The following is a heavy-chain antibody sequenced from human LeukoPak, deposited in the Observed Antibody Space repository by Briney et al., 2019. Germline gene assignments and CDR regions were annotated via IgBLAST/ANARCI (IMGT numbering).Heavy chain of an antibody. CDR1: GGTFSSYA. CDR2: IIPIFGTA. Sequence: SVKVSCKASGGTFSSYAISWVRQAPGQGLEWMGGIIPIFGTANYAQKFQGRVTITADESTSTAYMELSSLRSEDTAVYYCVKSGIPGPLAFDIWGQGTVVTVSS. V-gene: IGHV1-69*13. D-gene: IGHD3-10*01. CDR3: VKSGIPGPLAFDI. J-gene: IGHJ3*02.